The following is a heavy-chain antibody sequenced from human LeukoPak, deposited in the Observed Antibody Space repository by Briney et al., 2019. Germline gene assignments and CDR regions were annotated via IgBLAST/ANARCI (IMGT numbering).Heavy chain of an antibody. V-gene: IGHV3-30*18. CDR3: AKAIFGAFDI. CDR1: GFTFSTFG. Sequence: GSLRLSCAASGFTFSTFGINWVRQAPGKGLEWVAVISYDGSNTYYADSVKGRFTISRDNSKNTLYLQMNSLRAEDTAVYYCAKAIFGAFDIWGQGTMVTVSS. CDR2: ISYDGSNT. D-gene: IGHD3-3*01. J-gene: IGHJ3*02.